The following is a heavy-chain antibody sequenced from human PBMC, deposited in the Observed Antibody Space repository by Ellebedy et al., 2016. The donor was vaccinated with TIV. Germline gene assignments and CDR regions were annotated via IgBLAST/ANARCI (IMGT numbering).Heavy chain of an antibody. CDR2: IIPILGIA. V-gene: IGHV1-69*04. CDR3: ARDPFLEWFTSLRDGMDV. Sequence: ASVKVSCKASGGTFSSYAISWVRQAPGQGLEWMGRIIPILGIANYAQKFQGRVTITADKSTSTAYMELSSLRSEDTAVYYCARDPFLEWFTSLRDGMDVWGQGTTVTVSS. D-gene: IGHD3-3*01. CDR1: GGTFSSYA. J-gene: IGHJ6*02.